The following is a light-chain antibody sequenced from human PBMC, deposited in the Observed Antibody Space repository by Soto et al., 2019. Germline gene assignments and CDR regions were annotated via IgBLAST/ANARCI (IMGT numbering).Light chain of an antibody. CDR2: AST. CDR1: GTNIGAAYD. J-gene: IGLJ1*01. Sequence: QSVLTQPPSVSGAPGQRVTVSCSGGGTNIGAAYDVQWYQHLPGRAPKLLIYASTTRPSGVPDRFSGSRSGSSASLAITGLRAEDEADYYCQSYDSSGNEYVFGHGAKVTV. V-gene: IGLV1-40*01. CDR3: QSYDSSGNEYV.